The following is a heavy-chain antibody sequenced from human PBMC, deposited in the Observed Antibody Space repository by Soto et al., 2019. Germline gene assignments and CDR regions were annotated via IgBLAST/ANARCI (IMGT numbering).Heavy chain of an antibody. D-gene: IGHD3-16*02. Sequence: SGTLALSCGVSGGCINTGDWGSWVRQAPGKALEWIGEVHHSGATNYIQSLKTRITMSVDKSGNQVSLDLTSVTAADTAVYFCARGFSYRWVYWGQRTPVTVSS. CDR1: GGCINTGDW. CDR3: ARGFSYRWVY. V-gene: IGHV4-4*02. CDR2: VHHSGAT. J-gene: IGHJ4*02.